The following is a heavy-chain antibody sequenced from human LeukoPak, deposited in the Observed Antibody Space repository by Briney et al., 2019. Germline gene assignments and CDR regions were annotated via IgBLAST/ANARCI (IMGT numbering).Heavy chain of an antibody. D-gene: IGHD2-2*01. Sequence: PGRSLGLSCAASGFTFSGFVISWVRQAPGKGPQWVADISGSGGSTYYADSVKGRFSVSRDNSKNMVYLELNSLRAEDTAVYYCAKNHEHGRYAGFDFWAEGALVAVSS. J-gene: IGHJ3*01. CDR2: ISGSGGST. V-gene: IGHV3-23*01. CDR3: AKNHEHGRYAGFDF. CDR1: GFTFSGFV.